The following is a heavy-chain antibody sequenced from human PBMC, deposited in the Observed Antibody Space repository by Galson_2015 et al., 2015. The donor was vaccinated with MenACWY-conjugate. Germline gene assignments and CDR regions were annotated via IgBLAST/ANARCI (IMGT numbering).Heavy chain of an antibody. CDR3: ARHLFRGGLRNPPDY. V-gene: IGHV5-51*01. CDR1: GYSFTSYW. J-gene: IGHJ4*02. Sequence: QSGAEVKKPGESLKISCKGSGYSFTSYWIGWVRQMPGKGLEWMGTIYPGDSDTRYSPSFQGQVTISADKSISTAYLQWSSLKASDTAMYYCARHLFRGGLRNPPDYWGQGTLVTVSS. D-gene: IGHD3-10*01. CDR2: IYPGDSDT.